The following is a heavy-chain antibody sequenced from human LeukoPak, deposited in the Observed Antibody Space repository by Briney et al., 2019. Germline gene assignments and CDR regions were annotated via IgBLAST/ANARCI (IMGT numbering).Heavy chain of an antibody. D-gene: IGHD3-9*01. Sequence: GASVKVSCKASGYTFTSYYMHWVRQAPGQGLGWMGIINPSGGSTSYAQKFQGRVTMTRDTSTSTVYMELSSLRSEDTAVYYCARDLRPDWRSWWFDPWGQGTLVTVSS. J-gene: IGHJ5*02. CDR1: GYTFTSYY. CDR3: ARDLRPDWRSWWFDP. CDR2: INPSGGST. V-gene: IGHV1-46*01.